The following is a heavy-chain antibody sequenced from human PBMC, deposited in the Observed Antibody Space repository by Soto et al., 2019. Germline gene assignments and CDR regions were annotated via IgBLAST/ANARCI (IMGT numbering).Heavy chain of an antibody. CDR2: INGGNGNT. D-gene: IGHD3-9*01. CDR1: GQSLTSYA. Sequence: QVQLVQSGADVKQSGASVRVSCKASGQSLTSYAMHWVRQAPGQRLEWMGWINGGNGNTRYSPKFQDRVTITRDTSASIVYMEVSSLRSEDTAVYFCASSSWAGNIFYYGMDVWGQGTTVTVS. CDR3: ASSSWAGNIFYYGMDV. J-gene: IGHJ6*02. V-gene: IGHV1-3*01.